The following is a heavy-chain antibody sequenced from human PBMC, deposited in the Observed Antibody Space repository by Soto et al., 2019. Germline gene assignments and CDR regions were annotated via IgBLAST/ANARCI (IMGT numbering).Heavy chain of an antibody. V-gene: IGHV1-18*01. CDR2: ISGYNGYP. J-gene: IGHJ4*02. CDR3: ARASAGALYDF. CDR1: GYIFTNYG. Sequence: QVQLVQSGAEVRKPGASVNVSCKTSGYIFTNYGVAWVRQAPAQGLELVAWISGYNGYPKYTQQFQGRVTVTTDTSTRTGYMELRNLKSDDTAVYYCARASAGALYDFWGQGTLVTVSS.